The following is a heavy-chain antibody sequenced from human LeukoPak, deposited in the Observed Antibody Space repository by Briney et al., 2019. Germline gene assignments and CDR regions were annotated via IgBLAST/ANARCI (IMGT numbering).Heavy chain of an antibody. J-gene: IGHJ4*02. CDR1: GGSFSGYY. CDR2: INHSGST. D-gene: IGHD3-16*02. CDR3: ARRSQTKYDYVWGSYRYTGFDY. Sequence: SETLSLTCAVYGGSFSGYYWSWIRQPPGKGLEWIGEINHSGSTNYNPSLKSRVTISVDTSKNQFSLKLSSVTAADTAVYYCARRSQTKYDYVWGSYRYTGFDYWGQGTLVTVSS. V-gene: IGHV4-34*01.